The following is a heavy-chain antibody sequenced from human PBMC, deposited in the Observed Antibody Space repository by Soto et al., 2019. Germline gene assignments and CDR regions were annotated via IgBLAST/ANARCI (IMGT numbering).Heavy chain of an antibody. Sequence: PGESLKISCKGSGYSFTSYWIVWVRQMPGKGLEWMGIIYPGDSDTRYSPSFQGQVTISADKSISTAYLQWSSLKASDTAMYYCARCGYDSPYYYYYYMDVWGKGTTVTVSS. D-gene: IGHD5-12*01. CDR3: ARCGYDSPYYYYYYMDV. J-gene: IGHJ6*03. V-gene: IGHV5-51*01. CDR1: GYSFTSYW. CDR2: IYPGDSDT.